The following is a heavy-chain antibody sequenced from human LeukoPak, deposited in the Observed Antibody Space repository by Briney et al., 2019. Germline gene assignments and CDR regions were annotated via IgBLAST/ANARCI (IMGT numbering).Heavy chain of an antibody. CDR1: GYTFTSNH. J-gene: IGHJ4*02. D-gene: IGHD2-15*01. CDR2: INPSGRST. V-gene: IGHV1-46*01. CDR3: AREQGQVPGPLVVAGTYYFDY. Sequence: ASVKVSCKASGYTFTSNHIHWVRQAPGQGLEWMGIINPSGRSTNYARKFQGRVTVTSDTSTSTVYMELSSLRFEDTAVYYCAREQGQVPGPLVVAGTYYFDYWGQGTLVTVSS.